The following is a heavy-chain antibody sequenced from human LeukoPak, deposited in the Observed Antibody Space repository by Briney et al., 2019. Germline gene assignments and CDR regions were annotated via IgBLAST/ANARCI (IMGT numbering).Heavy chain of an antibody. CDR3: ARIPGDRPDD. J-gene: IGHJ4*02. D-gene: IGHD7-27*01. CDR1: GASMTSYY. V-gene: IGHV4-59*01. Sequence: SETLSLTCAVSGASMTSYYWTWIRQPPGKGLEWVGYMYFGERTNYNPSLKSRATISIDTSKKQFSLNLKSVTTADTAVYYCARIPGDRPDDWGQGTLVTVS. CDR2: MYFGERT.